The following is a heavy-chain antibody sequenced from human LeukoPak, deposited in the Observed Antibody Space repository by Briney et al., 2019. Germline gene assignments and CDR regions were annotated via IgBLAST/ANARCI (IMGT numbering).Heavy chain of an antibody. CDR3: ARHCSGGSCSDDAFDI. CDR2: INWIGGST. V-gene: IGHV3-20*04. CDR1: GFTFDDYG. J-gene: IGHJ3*02. Sequence: GSLRFSCAASGFTFDDYGMSWARQAPGKGLEWVSGINWIGGSTGYAASVQGRFTISRDNAKNSLYLQMSSLRGEDTALYYCARHCSGGSCSDDAFDIWGQETMDTVCS. D-gene: IGHD2-15*01.